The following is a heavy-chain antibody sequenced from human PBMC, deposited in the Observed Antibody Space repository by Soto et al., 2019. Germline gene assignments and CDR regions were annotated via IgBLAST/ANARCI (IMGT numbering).Heavy chain of an antibody. CDR3: ARSKRDRLMVYADRTIDY. D-gene: IGHD2-8*01. J-gene: IGHJ4*02. Sequence: SETLSLTCAVYGGSFSGYYWSWIRQPPGKGLEWIGEINHSGSTNYNPSLKSRVTISVDTSKNQFSLKLSSVTAADTAVYYCARSKRDRLMVYADRTIDYWGKGTLVTVYS. CDR1: GGSFSGYY. CDR2: INHSGST. V-gene: IGHV4-34*01.